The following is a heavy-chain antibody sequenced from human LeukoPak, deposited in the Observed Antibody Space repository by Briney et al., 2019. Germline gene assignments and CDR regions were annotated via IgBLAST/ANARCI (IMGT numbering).Heavy chain of an antibody. CDR2: VNPNSGGT. Sequence: GASMKLSCKASGFTFTGYYIHWVRQAPGQGLEWMGWVNPNSGGTNYAQKFQGRVTMTRDTSISTAYMELSRLRSDDTAVYYCARSFRYSGYDHTGYWGQGTLVTVSS. D-gene: IGHD5-12*01. CDR3: ARSFRYSGYDHTGY. CDR1: GFTFTGYY. J-gene: IGHJ4*02. V-gene: IGHV1-2*02.